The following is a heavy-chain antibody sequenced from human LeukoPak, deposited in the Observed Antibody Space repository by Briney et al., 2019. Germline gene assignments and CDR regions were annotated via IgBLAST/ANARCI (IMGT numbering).Heavy chain of an antibody. V-gene: IGHV1-69*13. CDR2: IIPIFGTA. J-gene: IGHJ5*02. D-gene: IGHD3-22*01. CDR3: ARAPRDYYDSSGYYLPGLGLDP. Sequence: SVNVSCKASGGTFSSYAISWVRQAPGQGLEWMGGIIPIFGTANYAQKFQGRVTITADESTSTAHMELSSLRSEDTAVYYCARAPRDYYDSSGYYLPGLGLDPWGQGTLVTVSS. CDR1: GGTFSSYA.